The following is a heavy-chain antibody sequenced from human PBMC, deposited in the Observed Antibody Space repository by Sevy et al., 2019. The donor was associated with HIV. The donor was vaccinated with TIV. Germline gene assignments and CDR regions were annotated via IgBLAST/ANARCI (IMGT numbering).Heavy chain of an antibody. CDR1: GGSIISVNW. J-gene: IGHJ5*02. V-gene: IGHV4-4*02. Sequence: SETLSLTCAVSGGSIISVNWWHWVRQSPGKGLEWIGEIYHSGSTYYNPSLKSRVTISVDNSKNQFSLNLYSVTAADTAVYYCARGGETPRGFDPWGQGSLVTVSS. CDR3: ARGGETPRGFDP. D-gene: IGHD3-16*01. CDR2: IYHSGST.